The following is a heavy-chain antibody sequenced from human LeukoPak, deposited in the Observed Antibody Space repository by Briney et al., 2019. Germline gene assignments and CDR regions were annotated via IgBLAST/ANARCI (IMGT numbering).Heavy chain of an antibody. J-gene: IGHJ6*03. CDR2: INHSGST. D-gene: IGHD3-22*01. V-gene: IGHV4-34*01. Sequence: PSETLSLTCAVYGGSFSGYYWSWIRQPPGKGLEWIGEINHSGSTNYNPSLKSRVTISVDTSKNQFSLKLSSVTAADTAVYYCARGLEGVYYYHSSGYYRLFYYYYHMDVWGKGTTVTVSS. CDR1: GGSFSGYY. CDR3: ARGLEGVYYYHSSGYYRLFYYYYHMDV.